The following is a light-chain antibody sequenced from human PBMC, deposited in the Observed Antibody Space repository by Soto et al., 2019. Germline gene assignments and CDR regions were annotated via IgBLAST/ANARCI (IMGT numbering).Light chain of an antibody. CDR2: GAS. Sequence: QCAGSLSLSPGGRATPSCRASQRVSSTYLAWYQQKPGQAPRLLIYGASTRATGIPARFSGSGSGTDFTLTISSLQAEDVAVYYCQQYYSTPITFGQGTLLEIK. V-gene: IGKV3D-7*01. J-gene: IGKJ5*01. CDR1: QRVSSTY. CDR3: QQYYSTPIT.